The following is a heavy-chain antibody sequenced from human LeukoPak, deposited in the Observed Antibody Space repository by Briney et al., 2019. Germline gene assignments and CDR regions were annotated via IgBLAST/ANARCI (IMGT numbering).Heavy chain of an antibody. CDR3: ARDMDYDSGPDY. J-gene: IGHJ4*02. Sequence: ASVKVSRKASGYTFTGYYMHWVRQAPGQGLEWMGWINPNSGGTNYAQKFQGRVTMTRDTSISTAYMELSRLRSDDTAVYYCARDMDYDSGPDYWGQGTLVTVSS. D-gene: IGHD3-22*01. CDR2: INPNSGGT. V-gene: IGHV1-2*02. CDR1: GYTFTGYY.